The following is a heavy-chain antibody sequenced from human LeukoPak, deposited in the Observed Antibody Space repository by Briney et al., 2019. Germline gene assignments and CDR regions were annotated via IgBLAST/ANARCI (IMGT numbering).Heavy chain of an antibody. CDR3: VRGAYYAAY. V-gene: IGHV3-7*01. D-gene: IGHD2/OR15-2a*01. CDR1: RFTVSDYW. Sequence: PGGSLRLSCAASRFTVSDYWMSWVRQTPGKGLEWVANIKQDGSEKYYMGSEKGRFIISRDNVKNALYLQMNSLRVEDTGVYYCVRGAYYAAYWGQGTLVTVSS. CDR2: IKQDGSEK. J-gene: IGHJ4*02.